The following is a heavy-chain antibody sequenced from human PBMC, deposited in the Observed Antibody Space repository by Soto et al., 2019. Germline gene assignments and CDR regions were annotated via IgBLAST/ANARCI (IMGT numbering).Heavy chain of an antibody. J-gene: IGHJ4*02. D-gene: IGHD6-13*01. CDR3: AREDDIAAAGYFDY. CDR1: GYTFTIYA. CDR2: INAGNGNT. V-gene: IGHV1-3*01. Sequence: QVQLVQSGAAVKKPGASVKVSCKASGYTFTIYAMHWVRQAPGHRLEWMGWINAGNGNTKYSQKFQGRVIITRETSASTAYMERRSLSSEDTAVYYCAREDDIAAAGYFDYWGQGTLVTVSS.